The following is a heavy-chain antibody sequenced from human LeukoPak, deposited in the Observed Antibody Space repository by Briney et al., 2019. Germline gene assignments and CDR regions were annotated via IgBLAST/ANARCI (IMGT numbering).Heavy chain of an antibody. CDR3: ASPGGGAFDI. CDR2: IYYSGST. V-gene: IGHV4-39*01. J-gene: IGHJ3*02. Sequence: SETLSLTCTVSGGSISGSSYYWGWIRQPPGRGLEWIGSIYYSGSTYYNSSLKRRVTISVDTSKNQFSLRLSSVTAADKAVYYCASPGGGAFDIWGQGTMVTVSS. D-gene: IGHD3-10*01. CDR1: GGSISGSSYY.